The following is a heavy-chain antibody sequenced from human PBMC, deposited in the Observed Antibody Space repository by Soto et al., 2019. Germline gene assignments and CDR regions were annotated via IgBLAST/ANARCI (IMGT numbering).Heavy chain of an antibody. Sequence: QVQLVQSGAEVRKPGASVTVSCRSSGDSFNDYYTLGATGPWTRVEWMGWINPNGGVTKYAQKFQGWVSMTRDPSIRTVYMQLSRLRSDDTAVYYCARESGGATATLDYYYFYMDVWGTRTTVTVSS. CDR1: GDSFNDYY. CDR2: INPNGGVT. V-gene: IGHV1-2*04. D-gene: IGHD5-12*01. J-gene: IGHJ6*03. CDR3: ARESGGATATLDYYYFYMDV.